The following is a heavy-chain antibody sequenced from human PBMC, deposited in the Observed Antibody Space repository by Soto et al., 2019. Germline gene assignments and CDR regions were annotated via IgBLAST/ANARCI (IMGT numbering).Heavy chain of an antibody. CDR1: GYTFTSYA. Sequence: QVQLVQSGAEVKKPGASVKVSCKASGYTFTSYAMHWVRQAPGQRLEWMGWINAGKGNTKYSQKFQGRVTITRDTSESTAYMELSSLRSEDTAVYYCARDRGYCSGGSCLTSPRFQHWGQGTLVTVSS. V-gene: IGHV1-3*01. D-gene: IGHD2-15*01. CDR3: ARDRGYCSGGSCLTSPRFQH. CDR2: INAGKGNT. J-gene: IGHJ1*01.